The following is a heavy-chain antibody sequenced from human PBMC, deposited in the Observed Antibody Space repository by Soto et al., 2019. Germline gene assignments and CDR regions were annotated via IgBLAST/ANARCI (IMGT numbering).Heavy chain of an antibody. D-gene: IGHD3-22*01. Sequence: GESLKISCKGSGYNFANYWIGWVRQMPGKGLEWMGIIYPGDSDTRHSPSFQGQVTISADKSISTAYLQWSSLKASDTAMYYCARRNDYDGRGYYLDYWGQGTLVTVS. V-gene: IGHV5-51*01. CDR3: ARRNDYDGRGYYLDY. CDR2: IYPGDSDT. J-gene: IGHJ4*02. CDR1: GYNFANYW.